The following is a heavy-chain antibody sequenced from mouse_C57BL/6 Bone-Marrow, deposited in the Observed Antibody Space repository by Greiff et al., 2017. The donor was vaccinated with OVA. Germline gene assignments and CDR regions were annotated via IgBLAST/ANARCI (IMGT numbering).Heavy chain of an antibody. Sequence: EVKLVESEGGLVQPGSSLKLSCTASGYTFSDYYMAWVSQVPEKGLEWVANINYDGSSTNYLDSLKSRFIISRDNTKNSLYLQMSSLTSEDTAADYCARDLGNWDFDYWGQGTTLTVSS. CDR1: GYTFSDYY. V-gene: IGHV5-16*01. J-gene: IGHJ2*01. D-gene: IGHD4-1*01. CDR3: ARDLGNWDFDY. CDR2: INYDGSST.